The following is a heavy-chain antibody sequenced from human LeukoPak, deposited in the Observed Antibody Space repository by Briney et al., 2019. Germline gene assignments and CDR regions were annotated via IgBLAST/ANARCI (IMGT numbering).Heavy chain of an antibody. V-gene: IGHV4-59*08. CDR1: GGSISRYY. Sequence: SETLSLTCTVSGGSISRYYWSWIWQPPREGLEWIGYIYYNGNTNYNPSLKSRLTISVDTSKNQFSLKLSSVTAADTAVYYCARHTDGGTYPLEHWGQGTLVTVSS. CDR2: IYYNGNT. D-gene: IGHD1-26*01. CDR3: ARHTDGGTYPLEH. J-gene: IGHJ1*01.